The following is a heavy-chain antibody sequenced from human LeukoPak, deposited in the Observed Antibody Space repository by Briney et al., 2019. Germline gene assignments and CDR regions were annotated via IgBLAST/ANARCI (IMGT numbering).Heavy chain of an antibody. CDR3: ARDFEWGVYDFWSGFGD. CDR1: GYTFTGYY. J-gene: IGHJ4*02. V-gene: IGHV1-2*02. D-gene: IGHD3-3*01. CDR2: INPNSGGT. Sequence: GASVKVSCKASGYTFTGYYMYWVRQAPGQGLEWMGWINPNSGGTNYAQKFQGRVTMTRDTSISTAYMELSRLRSDDTAVYYCARDFEWGVYDFWSGFGDWGQGTLVTVSS.